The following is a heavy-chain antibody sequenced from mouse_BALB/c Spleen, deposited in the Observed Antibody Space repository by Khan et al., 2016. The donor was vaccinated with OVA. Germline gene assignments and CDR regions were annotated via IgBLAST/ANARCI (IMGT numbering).Heavy chain of an antibody. J-gene: IGHJ4*01. CDR1: GYTFTSYW. Sequence: DLVKPGASVKLSCKASGYTFTSYWINWIKQRPGQGLEWIGHISPGSGSPYSNNMFTVKSTLTVDQSSTQAYIQRSSLSSEDSAVYFCARSNYYGSGLYAMDYWGQGTSVTVSS. CDR2: ISPGSGSP. V-gene: IGHV1S41*01. CDR3: ARSNYYGSGLYAMDY. D-gene: IGHD1-1*01.